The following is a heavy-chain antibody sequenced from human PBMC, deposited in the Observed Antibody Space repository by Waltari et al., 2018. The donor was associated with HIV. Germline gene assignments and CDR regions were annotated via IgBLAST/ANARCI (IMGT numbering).Heavy chain of an antibody. CDR1: GFTFRGSA. CDR3: TRPVGATGEDY. V-gene: IGHV3-73*02. CDR2: IRSKANSYAT. J-gene: IGHJ4*02. D-gene: IGHD1-26*01. Sequence: EVQLVESGGGLVQPGGSLKLSCAASGFTFRGSAMHWVRQASGKGLEWVGRIRSKANSYATAYAASVKGRFTISRDDSKNTAYLQMNSLKTEDTAVYYCTRPVGATGEDYWGQGTLVTVSS.